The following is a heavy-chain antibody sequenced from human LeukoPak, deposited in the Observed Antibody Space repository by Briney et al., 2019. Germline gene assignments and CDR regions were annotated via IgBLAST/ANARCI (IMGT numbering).Heavy chain of an antibody. Sequence: GGSLRLSCAASGFTFSSYRMNWVRQAPGKGLEWVSSISSSSSYIYYADSVKGRFTISRDNAKNSLYLQMISLRAEDMAVYYCARILDSAWGELGYWGQGTLVTVSS. J-gene: IGHJ4*02. CDR1: GFTFSSYR. D-gene: IGHD6-19*01. CDR2: ISSSSSYI. CDR3: ARILDSAWGELGY. V-gene: IGHV3-21*01.